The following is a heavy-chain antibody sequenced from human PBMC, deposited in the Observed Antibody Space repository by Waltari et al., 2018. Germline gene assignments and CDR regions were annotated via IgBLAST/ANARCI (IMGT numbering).Heavy chain of an antibody. CDR3: ARMGDTTVTPIDY. Sequence: QVQLQESGPGLVKPSETLSLTCTVSGGSISSYYWSWIRQPPGEGLDWIGYIYYSGSTNDHPSLKSRVTRSVDTSKNQFSLRLSVVTAADTAVYYCARMGDTTVTPIDYWGQGTLVTVSS. CDR2: IYYSGST. CDR1: GGSISSYY. D-gene: IGHD4-17*01. J-gene: IGHJ4*02. V-gene: IGHV4-59*01.